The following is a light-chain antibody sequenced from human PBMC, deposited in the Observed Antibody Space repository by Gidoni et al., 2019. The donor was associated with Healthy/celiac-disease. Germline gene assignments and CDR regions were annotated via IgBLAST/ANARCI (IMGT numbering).Light chain of an antibody. Sequence: AIRMTQSPSSFSASTGDRVTITCRASQGISSYLAWYQQKPGKAPKLLIYAASTLQSGVPSRFSGSGSGTDFTLTISCLQSEDFATYYCQQHYSYLLTFXGXTKVEIK. CDR2: AAS. J-gene: IGKJ4*01. CDR3: QQHYSYLLT. CDR1: QGISSY. V-gene: IGKV1-8*01.